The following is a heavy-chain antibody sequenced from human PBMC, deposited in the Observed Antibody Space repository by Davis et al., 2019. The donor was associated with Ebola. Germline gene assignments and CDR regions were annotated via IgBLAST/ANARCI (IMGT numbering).Heavy chain of an antibody. CDR2: VSYSGNT. J-gene: IGHJ4*02. D-gene: IGHD4-23*01. CDR1: GASISRTTNYY. Sequence: SETLSLTCTVSGASISRTTNYYWGWIRQPPGKGLEWIGSVSYSGNTYYNPSLKSRLTVSVDKSRNQFSLKLRSVTAADTAVYYCARHIFVSVTPDYWGQGTLVTVSS. V-gene: IGHV4-39*01. CDR3: ARHIFVSVTPDY.